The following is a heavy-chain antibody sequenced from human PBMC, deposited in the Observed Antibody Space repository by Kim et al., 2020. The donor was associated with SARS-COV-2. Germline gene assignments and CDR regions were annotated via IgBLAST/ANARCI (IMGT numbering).Heavy chain of an antibody. V-gene: IGHV1-2*02. D-gene: IGHD2-15*01. CDR3: ARDRFGGYCSGGSCYLGDY. Sequence: ASVKVSCKASGYTFTGYYMHWVRQAPGQGLEWMGWINPNSGGTNYAQKFQGRVTMTRDTSISTAYMELSRLRSDDTAVYYCARDRFGGYCSGGSCYLGDYWGQGTLVTVSS. CDR1: GYTFTGYY. J-gene: IGHJ4*02. CDR2: INPNSGGT.